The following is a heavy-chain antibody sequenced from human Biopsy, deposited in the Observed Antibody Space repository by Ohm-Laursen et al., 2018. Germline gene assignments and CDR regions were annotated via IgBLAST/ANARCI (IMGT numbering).Heavy chain of an antibody. Sequence: SVKVSCKASGGTFTNYAISWVRQAPGHGLEWMGGIIPIFGTANYAQKFQSRVTITADESTITAYMELSSVRSDDTAVYYCAGDALGGGGWRFFYWGQGSLVTASS. CDR2: IIPIFGTA. V-gene: IGHV1-69*13. CDR3: AGDALGGGGWRFFY. J-gene: IGHJ4*02. D-gene: IGHD6-19*01. CDR1: GGTFTNYA.